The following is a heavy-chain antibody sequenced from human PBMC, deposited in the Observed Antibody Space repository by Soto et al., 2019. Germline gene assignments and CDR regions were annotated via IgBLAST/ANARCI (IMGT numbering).Heavy chain of an antibody. D-gene: IGHD2-8*02. Sequence: GGSLRLSCAASGFTFRNYAMSWVRQAPGKGLEWVSAISGSGGTTYFADSVKGRFTISRDNSRNTLSLQMSSLRAEDTAIYYCAKEAPITVLYFDDSGQGTLVTVYS. J-gene: IGHJ4*02. V-gene: IGHV3-23*01. CDR3: AKEAPITVLYFDD. CDR2: ISGSGGTT. CDR1: GFTFRNYA.